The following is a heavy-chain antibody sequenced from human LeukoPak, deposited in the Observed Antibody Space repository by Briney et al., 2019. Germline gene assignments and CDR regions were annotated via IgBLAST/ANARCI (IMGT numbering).Heavy chain of an antibody. CDR2: IYYSGST. CDR1: GGSLSSGGYY. J-gene: IGHJ4*02. CDR3: ATGDYYGSGTPSGY. D-gene: IGHD3-10*01. V-gene: IGHV4-31*03. Sequence: SETLSLTCTVSGGSLSSGGYYWSWIRQHPGKGVEGIGYIYYSGSTYYNPSLKRRVTISVNTSKNQFCLKLSSVTAADTAVYYCATGDYYGSGTPSGYWGQATLVTVSS.